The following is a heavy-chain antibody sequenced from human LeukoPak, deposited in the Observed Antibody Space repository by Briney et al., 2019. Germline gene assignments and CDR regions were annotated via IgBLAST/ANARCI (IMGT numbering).Heavy chain of an antibody. V-gene: IGHV4-59*08. D-gene: IGHD4-17*01. CDR3: ARVDGDPHYYYYYYMDV. Sequence: SETLSLTCTVSGGSISIYYWSWIRQPPGKGLEWIGYIYDSGSTNYNPSLKSRVTISVDTSKNQFSLKLSSVTAADTAVYYCARVDGDPHYYYYYYMDVWGKGTTVTISS. CDR1: GGSISIYY. CDR2: IYDSGST. J-gene: IGHJ6*03.